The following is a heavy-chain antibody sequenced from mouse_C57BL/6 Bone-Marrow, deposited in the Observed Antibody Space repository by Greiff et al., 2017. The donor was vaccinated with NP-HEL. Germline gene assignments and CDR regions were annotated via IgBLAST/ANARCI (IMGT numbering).Heavy chain of an antibody. CDR1: GFTFSDYY. Sequence: EVQRVESGGGLVQPGGSLKLSCAASGFTFSDYYMYWVRQTPEKRLEWVAYISNGGGSTYYPDTVKGRFTIFRDNAKNTLYLQMSRLKSEDTAMYYCARVGYWYFDVWGTGTTVTVSS. J-gene: IGHJ1*03. CDR3: ARVGYWYFDV. CDR2: ISNGGGST. V-gene: IGHV5-12*01.